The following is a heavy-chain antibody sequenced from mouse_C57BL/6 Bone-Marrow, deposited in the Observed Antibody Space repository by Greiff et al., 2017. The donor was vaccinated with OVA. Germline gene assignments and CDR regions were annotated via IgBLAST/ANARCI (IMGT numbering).Heavy chain of an antibody. Sequence: QVQLKESGPGLVAPSQSLSITCTVSGFSLTSYGVHWVRQPPGKGLEWLVVIWSDGSTTYNSALKSRLSISKDNSKSQVFLKMNSLQTDDTAMYYCARAYYDYDEGYAMDYWGQGTSVTVSS. CDR1: GFSLTSYG. CDR3: ARAYYDYDEGYAMDY. D-gene: IGHD2-4*01. J-gene: IGHJ4*01. CDR2: IWSDGST. V-gene: IGHV2-6*03.